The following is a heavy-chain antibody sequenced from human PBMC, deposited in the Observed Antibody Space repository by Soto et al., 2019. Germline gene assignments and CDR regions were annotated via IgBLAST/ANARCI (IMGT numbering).Heavy chain of an antibody. Sequence: SDTLSLTCTLSVYSISSFSYGACIRHPPGKGPEWISIIYHLCTTFYNPSLKILITISVDTSNNQFSLKLTSVTAADKAVYYCSSGHVMVVDGSNIEYWGNGTMVTVSS. D-gene: IGHD6-19*01. J-gene: IGHJ4*01. CDR2: IYHLCTT. CDR3: SSGHVMVVDGSNIEY. CDR1: VYSISSFSY. V-gene: IGHV4-38-2*02.